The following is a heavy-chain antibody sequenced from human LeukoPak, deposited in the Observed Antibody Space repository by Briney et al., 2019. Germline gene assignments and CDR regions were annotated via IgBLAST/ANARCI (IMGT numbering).Heavy chain of an antibody. D-gene: IGHD2-15*01. CDR3: ASAPDGVVAAFDY. CDR1: GGSISSYY. V-gene: IGHV4-59*01. Sequence: KPSETLSLTCTVSGGSISSYYWTWIRQPPGEGLKWIGYIYYTGSTNYSPSLKSRVTMAVDTSKNQFSLKLYSVTAADTAVYYCASAPDGVVAAFDYWGQGALVTVSS. J-gene: IGHJ4*02. CDR2: IYYTGST.